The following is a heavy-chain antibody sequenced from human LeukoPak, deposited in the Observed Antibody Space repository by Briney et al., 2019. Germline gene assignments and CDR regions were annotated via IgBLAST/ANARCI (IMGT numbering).Heavy chain of an antibody. V-gene: IGHV3-21*04. CDR2: ITSSSSYI. CDR1: GFSFSSYH. D-gene: IGHD3-22*01. Sequence: KTGGSLRLSCAASGFSFSSYHMNWVRQAPGKGLEWVSSITSSSSYIYYADSVKGRFTISRDNAKNSLYLQMNSLRAEDTAVYYCAKGLGYITMIVVADYWGQGTLVTVSS. CDR3: AKGLGYITMIVVADY. J-gene: IGHJ4*02.